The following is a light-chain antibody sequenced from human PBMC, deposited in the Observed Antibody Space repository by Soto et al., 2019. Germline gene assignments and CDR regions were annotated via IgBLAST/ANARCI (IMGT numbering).Light chain of an antibody. J-gene: IGKJ1*01. CDR3: QQYGSSTQT. Sequence: DIVMTQSPLSLPVTPGEPASISCSASQSVSSSYLAWYQQKPGQAPRLLIYGASSRATGIPDRFSGSGSGTDFTLTISRLEPEDFAVYYCQQYGSSTQTFGQGTKVDIK. CDR1: QSVSSSY. V-gene: IGKV3-20*01. CDR2: GAS.